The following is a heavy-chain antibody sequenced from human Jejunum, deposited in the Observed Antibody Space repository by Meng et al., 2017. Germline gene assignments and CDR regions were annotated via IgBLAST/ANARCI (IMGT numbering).Heavy chain of an antibody. J-gene: IGHJ3*01. V-gene: IGHV3-64*01. CDR3: VREHLERRTAFDV. CDR1: GFTFSNYA. D-gene: IGHD1-1*01. CDR2: INNDAAWT. Sequence: GESLKISCAASGFTFSNYAMHWVRQAPGKGLQFVSVINNDAAWTHYGNSVKGRFTTSRDNSENMLYLDMGSLTTEDMAVYYCVREHLERRTAFDVWGQGTMVTVSS.